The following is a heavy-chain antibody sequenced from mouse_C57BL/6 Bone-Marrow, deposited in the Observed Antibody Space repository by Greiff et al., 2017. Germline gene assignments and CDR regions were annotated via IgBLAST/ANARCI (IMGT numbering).Heavy chain of an antibody. CDR1: GFTFSSYT. V-gene: IGHV5-9*01. J-gene: IGHJ4*01. Sequence: EVKLMEPGGGLVKPGGSLKLSCAASGFTFSSYTMSWVRQTPEKRLEWVATISGGGGNTYYPDSVKGRFTISRDNAKNTLYLQMSSLRSEDTALYYCARTYYAMDYWGQGTSVTVSS. CDR2: ISGGGGNT. CDR3: ARTYYAMDY.